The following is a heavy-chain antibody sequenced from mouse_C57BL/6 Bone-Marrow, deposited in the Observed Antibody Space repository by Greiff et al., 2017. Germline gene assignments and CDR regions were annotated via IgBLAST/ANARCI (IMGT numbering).Heavy chain of an antibody. CDR1: GFNIKDDY. D-gene: IGHD1-1*02. Sequence: EVQLQQSGAELVRPGASVKLSCTASGFNIKDDYMHWVKQRPEQGLEWIGWIDPENGDTEYASKFQGKTTITADTSSNTAYLQLSSLTSEDTAVYYCTTGSCYCDYWGQGTTLTVSS. J-gene: IGHJ2*01. CDR2: IDPENGDT. CDR3: TTGSCYCDY. V-gene: IGHV14-4*01.